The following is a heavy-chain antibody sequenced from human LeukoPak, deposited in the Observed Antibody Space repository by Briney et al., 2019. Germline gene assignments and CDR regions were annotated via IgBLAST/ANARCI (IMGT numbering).Heavy chain of an antibody. V-gene: IGHV3-30*02. Sequence: GGSLRLSCAASGFTFSSYGMNWVRQAPGKGLEWVAFIRYDGGNKYYADYVKGRFTISRGNSKNTLYLQMNSLRAEDTAVYYCAKAYTAVAGTVDYWGQGTLVTVSS. D-gene: IGHD6-19*01. J-gene: IGHJ4*02. CDR1: GFTFSSYG. CDR3: AKAYTAVAGTVDY. CDR2: IRYDGGNK.